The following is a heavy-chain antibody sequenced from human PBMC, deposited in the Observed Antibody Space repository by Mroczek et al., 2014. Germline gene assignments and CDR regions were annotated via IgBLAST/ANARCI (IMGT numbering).Heavy chain of an antibody. J-gene: IGHJ6*02. CDR1: VAPSVVTT. CDR2: IYYSGST. V-gene: IGHV4-59*01. CDR3: ARVLYYGMDR. Sequence: QVQLQHGAQDXEAFGGPCPSPALSLVAPSVVTTGAGSSSPRKGLEWIGYIYYSGSTNYNPPSRVESPYQLDTSKNQFSLKLSSVTAADTAVYYCARVLYYGMDRLGPRDHGHRLL.